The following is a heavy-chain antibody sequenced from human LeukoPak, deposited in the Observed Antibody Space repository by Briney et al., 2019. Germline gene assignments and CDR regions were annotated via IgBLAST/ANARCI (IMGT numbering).Heavy chain of an antibody. CDR2: VHTSGST. V-gene: IGHV4-4*07. Sequence: PWETLSLTCTVSRASISPYYWTWIRQPAGKGLEWIGHVHTSGSTNYNPSLKSRVTISVDTSKNQFSLKLSSVTAADTAVYYCARPGVGSGRYGAFDIWGQGTMVTVSS. D-gene: IGHD5-18*01. CDR1: RASISPYY. J-gene: IGHJ3*02. CDR3: ARPGVGSGRYGAFDI.